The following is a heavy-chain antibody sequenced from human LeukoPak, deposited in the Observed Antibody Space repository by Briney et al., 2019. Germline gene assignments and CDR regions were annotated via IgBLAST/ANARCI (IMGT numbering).Heavy chain of an antibody. J-gene: IGHJ4*02. V-gene: IGHV1-8*01. CDR1: GYTFTSYD. CDR3: ARVRYSSGWWLIDY. Sequence: GASVKVSCKASGYTFTSYDINWVRQATGQGLEWMGWMNPNSGNTGYAQKFQGRVTMTRNTSISTAYMELSSLRSEDTAVHYCARVRYSSGWWLIDYWGQGTLVTVSS. D-gene: IGHD6-19*01. CDR2: MNPNSGNT.